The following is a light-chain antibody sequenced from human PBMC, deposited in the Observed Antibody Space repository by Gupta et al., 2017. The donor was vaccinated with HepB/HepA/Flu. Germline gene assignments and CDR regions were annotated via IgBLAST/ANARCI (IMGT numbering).Light chain of an antibody. J-gene: IGKJ2*02. CDR3: QQLSNWPPGCI. CDR2: DAS. Sequence: EIVLTQSPATLSLSPGERATLSCRASQSVSSYLAWYQQKPGQAPRLLIYDASNRATGIPARFSGSGSGTDFTLTISSLEPEDFAVYYCQQLSNWPPGCIFGQGTXLEIK. V-gene: IGKV3-11*01. CDR1: QSVSSY.